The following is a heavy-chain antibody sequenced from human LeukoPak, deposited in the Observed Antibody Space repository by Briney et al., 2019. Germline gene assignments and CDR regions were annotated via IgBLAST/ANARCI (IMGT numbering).Heavy chain of an antibody. CDR2: IIPIFGTA. D-gene: IGHD2-2*01. Sequence: GASVKVSCKASGGTFSSYAISWVRQAPGQGLEWMGGIIPIFGTANYAQKFQGRVTITTDESTSTAYMELRSLRSDDTAMYYCARAPRGDVVVPDATCFDPWGQGTLVTVSS. CDR3: ARAPRGDVVVPDATCFDP. V-gene: IGHV1-69*05. J-gene: IGHJ5*02. CDR1: GGTFSSYA.